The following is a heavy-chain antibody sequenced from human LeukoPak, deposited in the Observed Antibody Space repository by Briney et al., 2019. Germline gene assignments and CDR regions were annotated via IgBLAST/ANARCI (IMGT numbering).Heavy chain of an antibody. V-gene: IGHV3-23*01. CDR2: VGSSGTST. J-gene: IGHJ4*02. CDR3: AKDRSSGGSCYNF. CDR1: GFIFSSYA. D-gene: IGHD2-15*01. Sequence: EGSLRLSCAASGFIFSSYAMTWVRQAPGKGLEWVSTVGSSGTSTYYADSVKGRFTISRDNSNNTLYLQMNSLRAEDTAVYYCAKDRSSGGSCYNFWGQGTLVTVSS.